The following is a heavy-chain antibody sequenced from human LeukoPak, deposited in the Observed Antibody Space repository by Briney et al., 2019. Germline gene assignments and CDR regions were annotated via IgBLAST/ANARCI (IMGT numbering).Heavy chain of an antibody. V-gene: IGHV1-18*01. D-gene: IGHD3-9*01. CDR3: AREVEILTGYYIGNYYYYMDV. Sequence: GASVKVSCKASGYTFTSYGISWVRQAPGQGLEWMGWISAYNGNTNYAQKLQGRVTMTTDTSTSTAYMELRSLRSDDTAVYYCAREVEILTGYYIGNYYYYMDVWGEGTTVTISS. CDR1: GYTFTSYG. CDR2: ISAYNGNT. J-gene: IGHJ6*03.